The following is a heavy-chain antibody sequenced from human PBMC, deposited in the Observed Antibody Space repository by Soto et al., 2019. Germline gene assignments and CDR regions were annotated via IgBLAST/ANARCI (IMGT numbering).Heavy chain of an antibody. V-gene: IGHV1-2*04. CDR1: GYTFTGYY. CDR2: INSNSGGT. D-gene: IGHD2-2*01. Sequence: GASVKVSCKASGYTFTGYYMHWVRQAPGQGREWMGWINSNSGGTNYAQNFQGWVTMTRDTSISTAYMELGRLRSDDKSVYYCARGDCSSTSCYLRHWIDPWGQGTLVTVSS. CDR3: ARGDCSSTSCYLRHWIDP. J-gene: IGHJ5*02.